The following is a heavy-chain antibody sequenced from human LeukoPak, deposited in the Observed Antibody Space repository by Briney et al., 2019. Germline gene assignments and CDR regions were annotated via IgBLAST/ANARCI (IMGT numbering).Heavy chain of an antibody. CDR3: ARAEPSRPFDY. D-gene: IGHD1-14*01. CDR1: GGSISSSSYY. V-gene: IGHV4-61*05. J-gene: IGHJ4*02. CDR2: IYYTGST. Sequence: SETLSLTCTVSGGSISSSSYYWGWIRQPPGKGLGFIGHIYYTGSTNYNPSLRSRVTISVDTSKNQFSLNLSSVTSADTAVYYCARAEPSRPFDYWGQGTLVTVSS.